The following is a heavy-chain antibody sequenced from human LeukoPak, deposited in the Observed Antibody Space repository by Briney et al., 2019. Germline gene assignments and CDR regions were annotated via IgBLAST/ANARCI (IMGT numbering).Heavy chain of an antibody. Sequence: PGGSLRLSCAVSGFTVSDYYMSWVRQAPGKGLEWVSVIYSGGKTYYADSVKGRFTISRDDSKNTLHLQMNSLTAEDTAVYYCAKDSITIFGVVIGPNDYWGQGTLVTVSS. CDR3: AKDSITIFGVVIGPNDY. CDR2: IYSGGKT. CDR1: GFTVSDYY. V-gene: IGHV3-53*01. D-gene: IGHD3-3*01. J-gene: IGHJ4*02.